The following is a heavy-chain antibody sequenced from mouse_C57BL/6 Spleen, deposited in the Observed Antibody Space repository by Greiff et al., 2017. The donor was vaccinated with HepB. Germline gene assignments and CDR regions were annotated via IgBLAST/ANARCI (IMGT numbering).Heavy chain of an antibody. Sequence: VQVVESGPGLVAPSQSLSITCTVSGFSLTSYGVDWVRQPPGKGLDWLGVIGGGGSTNNNSALMSRLSISNDNSKSQVFVIMNSRQTDDTAMYYCAKHEKGDAMDYWGQGTSVTVSS. CDR2: IGGGGST. V-gene: IGHV2-9*01. J-gene: IGHJ4*01. CDR1: GFSLTSYG. CDR3: AKHEKGDAMDY.